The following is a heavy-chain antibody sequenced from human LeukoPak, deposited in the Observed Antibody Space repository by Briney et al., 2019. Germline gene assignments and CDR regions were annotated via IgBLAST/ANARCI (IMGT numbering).Heavy chain of an antibody. Sequence: ASVKVSCKASGYTFTSYAMHWVRQAPGQRLEWMGWINAGNGNTKYSQKSQGRVTITRDTSASTAYMELSSLRSEDTAVYYCARDPSDLLWFGELFVWFDPWGQGTLVTVSS. V-gene: IGHV1-3*01. CDR1: GYTFTSYA. D-gene: IGHD3-10*01. CDR2: INAGNGNT. CDR3: ARDPSDLLWFGELFVWFDP. J-gene: IGHJ5*02.